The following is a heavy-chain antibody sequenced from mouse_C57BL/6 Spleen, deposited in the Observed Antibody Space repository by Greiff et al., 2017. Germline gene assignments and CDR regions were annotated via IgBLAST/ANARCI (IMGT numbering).Heavy chain of an antibody. V-gene: IGHV1-52*01. CDR1: GYTFTSYW. J-gene: IGHJ3*01. CDR3: ARLEYDGAWFAY. CDR2: IDPSDSET. Sequence: QVQLQQPGAELVRPGSSVKLSCKASGYTFTSYWMHWVKQRPIQGLEWIGNIDPSDSETHYNQKFKDKATLTVDKSSSTAYMQLSSLTSEDSAVYYCARLEYDGAWFAYWGQGTLVTVSA. D-gene: IGHD2-14*01.